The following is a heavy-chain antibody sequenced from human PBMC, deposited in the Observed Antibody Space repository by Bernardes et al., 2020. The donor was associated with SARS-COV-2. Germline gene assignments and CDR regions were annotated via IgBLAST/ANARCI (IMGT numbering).Heavy chain of an antibody. CDR3: ARAYGEGYYYFGMDV. V-gene: IGHV3-74*01. CDR1: GFTFSSYW. J-gene: IGHJ6*04. CDR2: INSDGSTT. D-gene: IGHD3-10*01. Sequence: GGSLRLSCAASGFTFSSYWMHWVRQAPGKGLVWVSRINSDGSTTDDADSVKGRFIISRDNAKNTLYLQMNSLRAEDTAVYYCARAYGEGYYYFGMDVWGKGTKVTVSS.